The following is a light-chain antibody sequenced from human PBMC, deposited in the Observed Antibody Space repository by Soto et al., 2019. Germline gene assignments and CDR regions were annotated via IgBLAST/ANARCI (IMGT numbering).Light chain of an antibody. J-gene: IGKJ4*01. V-gene: IGKV1-8*01. CDR3: QQYYSYFT. CDR1: QGISSY. CDR2: AAS. Sequence: AIRMTQSPSSFSASTGDRVTITCRASQGISSYLAWYQQKPGKAPKLLIYAASTLQSGVPSRFSGSGSGTDFTLTISCLQSEDLATYYCQQYYSYFTFGGGTKVEIK.